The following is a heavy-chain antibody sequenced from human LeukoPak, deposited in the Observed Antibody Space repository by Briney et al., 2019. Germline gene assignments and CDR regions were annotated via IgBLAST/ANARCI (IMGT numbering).Heavy chain of an antibody. V-gene: IGHV1-18*01. D-gene: IGHD3-10*01. J-gene: IGHJ3*02. CDR3: ARDWGPYYYGSGSYPDAFDI. CDR1: GYTFTSYG. Sequence: ASVKVSCKASGYTFTSYGISWVRQAPGPGLEWMGWISAYNGNTNYAQKLQGRVTMTTDTSTSTAYMELRSLRSDDTAVYYCARDWGPYYYGSGSYPDAFDIWGQGTMVTVSS. CDR2: ISAYNGNT.